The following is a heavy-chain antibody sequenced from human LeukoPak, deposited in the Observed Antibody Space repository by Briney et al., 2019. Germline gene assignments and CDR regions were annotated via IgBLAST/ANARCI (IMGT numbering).Heavy chain of an antibody. D-gene: IGHD3-10*01. Sequence: SETLSLTCTVSGYSISSGYYWGWIRQPPGKGLEWIGSMYSSGSTYYNPSLKSRVTISVDTSKNQFSLKLSSVTAADTAVYYCASHYYVSGSLIDYWGQGTLVTVSS. CDR2: MYSSGST. CDR3: ASHYYVSGSLIDY. J-gene: IGHJ4*02. V-gene: IGHV4-38-2*02. CDR1: GYSISSGYY.